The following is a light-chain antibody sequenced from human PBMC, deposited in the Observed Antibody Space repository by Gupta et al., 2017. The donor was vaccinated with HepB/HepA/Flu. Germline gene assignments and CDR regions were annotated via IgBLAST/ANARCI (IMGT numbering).Light chain of an antibody. CDR2: EVS. Sequence: QSALTQPPSAAGSPGQSVTISCTGTSSDVCGYNYVSWYQQHPGKAPKLMIYEVSKRPSGFPDRFSGSKSGNTASLTVSGLQAEDEDDYYCSSYAGTITFYVFGTGTKVTVL. CDR3: SSYAGTITFYV. CDR1: SSDVCGYNY. J-gene: IGLJ1*01. V-gene: IGLV2-8*01.